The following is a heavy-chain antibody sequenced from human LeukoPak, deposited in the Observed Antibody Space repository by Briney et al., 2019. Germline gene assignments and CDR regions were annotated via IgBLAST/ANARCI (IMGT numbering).Heavy chain of an antibody. D-gene: IGHD6-13*01. CDR1: GFSFSSYW. V-gene: IGHV3-7*01. CDR2: RTPNGGEK. CDR3: ARDGTAAGLYFDL. Sequence: GGSLRRSCSVAGFSFSSYWMNWVRQAPGNGLEGVASRTPNGGEKSYVGSVKGRFTTSRANAKNSLYLQMSSLRAEDTAVYYCARDGTAAGLYFDLWGQGTLVTVSS. J-gene: IGHJ4*01.